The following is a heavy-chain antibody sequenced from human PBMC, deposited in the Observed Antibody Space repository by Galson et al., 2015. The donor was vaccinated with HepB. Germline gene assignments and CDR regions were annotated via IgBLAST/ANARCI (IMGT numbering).Heavy chain of an antibody. CDR2: ISGSGGAT. Sequence: SLRLSCAASGFSFSSYAMNWVRQAPGKGLEWVSGISGSGGATYYADSVKGRFTISRDNSKNTLYLQLNSLRAEDTAVYYCAKGGAYYYGYDGMDVWGQGTTVTVSS. CDR1: GFSFSSYA. CDR3: AKGGAYYYGYDGMDV. J-gene: IGHJ6*02. D-gene: IGHD3-10*01. V-gene: IGHV3-23*01.